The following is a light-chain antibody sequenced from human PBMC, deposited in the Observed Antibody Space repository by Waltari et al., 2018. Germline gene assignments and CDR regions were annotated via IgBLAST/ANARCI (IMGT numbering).Light chain of an antibody. J-gene: IGLJ2*01. Sequence: QSVLTQPPSVSGAPGQRVTISCTGSGSNIGAGYGVHWYQQLPRAAPKLLIYGSTSRPLGVPDRFFGSTSGTSASLAITGLQAEDEADYYCQSYDTSLRVVFGGGTKLTVL. V-gene: IGLV1-40*01. CDR3: QSYDTSLRVV. CDR2: GST. CDR1: GSNIGAGYG.